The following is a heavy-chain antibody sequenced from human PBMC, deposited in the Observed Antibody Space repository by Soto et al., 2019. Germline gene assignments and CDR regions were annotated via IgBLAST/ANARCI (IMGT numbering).Heavy chain of an antibody. CDR1: GFTFSSYG. CDR2: ISYDGSNK. V-gene: IGHV3-30*18. Sequence: GGSLRLSCAASGFTFSSYGMHWVRQAPGKGLEWVAVISYDGSNKYYADSVKGRFTISRDNSKNTLYLQMNSLRAEDTAVYYCAKDRIAAAGGVYYYYYGMDVWGQGTTVTVSS. CDR3: AKDRIAAAGGVYYYYYGMDV. J-gene: IGHJ6*02. D-gene: IGHD6-13*01.